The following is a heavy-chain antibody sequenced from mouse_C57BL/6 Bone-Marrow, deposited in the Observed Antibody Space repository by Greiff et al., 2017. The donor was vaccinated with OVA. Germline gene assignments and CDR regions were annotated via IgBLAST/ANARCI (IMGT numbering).Heavy chain of an antibody. J-gene: IGHJ2*01. D-gene: IGHD2-3*01. CDR1: GFSLTSYA. V-gene: IGHV2-9-1*01. Sequence: VQLQQSGPGLVAPSQSLSITCTVSGFSLTSYAISWVRQPPGKGLEWLGVIWTGGGTNYNSALKSRLSISKDNSKSQVFLKMNSLQTDDTARYYCAKSLYDGYYVLDYWGQGTTLTVSS. CDR2: IWTGGGT. CDR3: AKSLYDGYYVLDY.